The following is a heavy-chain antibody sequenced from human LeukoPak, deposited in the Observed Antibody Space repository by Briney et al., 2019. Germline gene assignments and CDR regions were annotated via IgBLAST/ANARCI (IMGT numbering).Heavy chain of an antibody. CDR2: ISAYNGNT. CDR3: ARGAYCGGGCYQRSLDY. D-gene: IGHD2-21*02. CDR1: GYTFTNYG. Sequence: ASVKVSCKASGYTFTNYGISWVRQAPGQGLEWMGWISAYNGNTNYAQKLQDRVTMTTDTSTSTAYMEVRSLRSDDTAVYYCARGAYCGGGCYQRSLDYWGQGALVTVSS. V-gene: IGHV1-18*01. J-gene: IGHJ4*02.